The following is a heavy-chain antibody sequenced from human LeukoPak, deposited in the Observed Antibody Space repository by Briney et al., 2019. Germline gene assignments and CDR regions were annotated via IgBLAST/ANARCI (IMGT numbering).Heavy chain of an antibody. CDR1: GGSISSYY. CDR3: ARAGYYYYYMDV. V-gene: IGHV4-59*01. J-gene: IGHJ6*03. Sequence: SETLSLTCTVSGGSISSYYWSWIRQPPGKGLEWIGYIYYSGSTNYNPSLKSRVTISVDTSKNQFSLKLSSVTAADTAVYYCARAGYYYYYMDVWGKGTTVTISS. CDR2: IYYSGST.